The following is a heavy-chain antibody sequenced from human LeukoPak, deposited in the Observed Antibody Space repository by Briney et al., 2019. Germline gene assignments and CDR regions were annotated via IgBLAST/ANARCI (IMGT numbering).Heavy chain of an antibody. V-gene: IGHV3-74*01. Sequence: PGGSLRLSCAASGFTFSSYWMHWVRQAPGKGLVWVSRINSDGSSTSYADSVKGRFTISRDNAKNTLYLQMNSLRAEDTAVYYCARDSRNYYYYYGMDVWGQGTTVTVSS. J-gene: IGHJ6*02. CDR1: GFTFSSYW. D-gene: IGHD2-2*01. CDR2: INSDGSST. CDR3: ARDSRNYYYYYGMDV.